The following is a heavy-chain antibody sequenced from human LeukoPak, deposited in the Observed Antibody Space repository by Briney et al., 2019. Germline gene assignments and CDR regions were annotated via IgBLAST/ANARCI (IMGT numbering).Heavy chain of an antibody. V-gene: IGHV1-46*01. CDR3: ARTSGDQRGAFDI. D-gene: IGHD4-17*01. J-gene: IGHJ3*02. CDR2: INPSGAST. CDR1: GYTFTSSY. Sequence: GASVTVSCKASGYTFTSSYIHWVRQAPGQGLEWMGIINPSGASTSYAQKFQGRVTMTRDTSTSTVYMELSSLKSEDTAVYYCARTSGDQRGAFDIWGQGTMVTVSS.